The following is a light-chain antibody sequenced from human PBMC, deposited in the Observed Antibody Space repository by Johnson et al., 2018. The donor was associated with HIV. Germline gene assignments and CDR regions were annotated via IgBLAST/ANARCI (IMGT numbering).Light chain of an antibody. CDR1: SSNIENYF. CDR2: EDN. J-gene: IGLJ1*01. Sequence: SVLTQPPSVSAAPGQRVNISCSGNSSNIENYFVSWYQQLPGAAPRLLIYEDNKRPSGIPDRFSGSTSGASATLGITGLQTGDEADYYCGVWDPSLVPHYVFGTGTTITVL. CDR3: GVWDPSLVPHYV. V-gene: IGLV1-51*02.